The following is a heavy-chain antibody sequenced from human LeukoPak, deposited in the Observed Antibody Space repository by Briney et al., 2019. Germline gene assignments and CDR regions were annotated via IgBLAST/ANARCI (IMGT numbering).Heavy chain of an antibody. Sequence: GGSLRLSCAASGFTFSSYNMNWVRQAPGKGLEWVSSISTSSSYIYYADSVKGRFTISRDNSKNTLYLQMNSLRAEDTAVYYCATQTDTAMVTGEDYWGQGTLVTVSS. CDR3: ATQTDTAMVTGEDY. CDR2: ISTSSSYI. D-gene: IGHD5-18*01. J-gene: IGHJ4*02. CDR1: GFTFSSYN. V-gene: IGHV3-21*04.